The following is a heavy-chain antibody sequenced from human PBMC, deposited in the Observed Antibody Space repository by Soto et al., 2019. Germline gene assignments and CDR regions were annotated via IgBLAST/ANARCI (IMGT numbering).Heavy chain of an antibody. CDR2: IYYNDDR. J-gene: IGHJ4*02. D-gene: IGHD5-12*01. Sequence: SGPTCEPTQTLTLTCTFSGFSFTTAGVAVGWIRQTPGGALEWLTLIYYNDDRRFSPSLKIRLTITGDTSKNQVVLSLTNVDPGDTATYFCAHSDGGYEIIYFDFWGQGIPVTVSS. V-gene: IGHV2-5*01. CDR3: AHSDGGYEIIYFDF. CDR1: GFSFTTAGVA.